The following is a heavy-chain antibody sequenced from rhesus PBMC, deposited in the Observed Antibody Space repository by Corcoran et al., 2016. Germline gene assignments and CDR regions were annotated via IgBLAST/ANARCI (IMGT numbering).Heavy chain of an antibody. Sequence: QVQLQESGPGVVKPSETLSLTCAVSGYSISSGYAWSWIRQPPGKGLEWIGYIYGSSGSTNYNPSLKNRVAISKDTSKNQFSLKLSSVTAADTAVYYCARDRYSWNREYYFDYWGQGVLVTVSS. CDR1: GYSISSGYA. V-gene: IGHV4-127*01. CDR3: ARDRYSWNREYYFDY. CDR2: IYGSSGST. D-gene: IGHD1-1-1*01. J-gene: IGHJ4*01.